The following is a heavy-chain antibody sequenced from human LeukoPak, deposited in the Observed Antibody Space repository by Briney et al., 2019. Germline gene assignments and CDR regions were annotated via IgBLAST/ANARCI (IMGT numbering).Heavy chain of an antibody. CDR2: INHSGST. Sequence: SETLSLTCAVYGGSFSGYYWSWIRQPPGKGLEWIGEINHSGSTNYNPSLKSRVTISVDTSKNQFSLQLSSVTAADTAVYYCARGLGYCSGGSCRLFDYWGQGTLVTVSS. D-gene: IGHD2-15*01. J-gene: IGHJ4*02. CDR3: ARGLGYCSGGSCRLFDY. CDR1: GGSFSGYY. V-gene: IGHV4-34*01.